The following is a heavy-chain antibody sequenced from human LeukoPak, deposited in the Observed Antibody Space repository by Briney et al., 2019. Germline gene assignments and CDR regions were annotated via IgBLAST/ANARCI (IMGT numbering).Heavy chain of an antibody. CDR3: AKDIKTSIAAGGFGY. CDR2: ISWNSGSI. D-gene: IGHD6-6*01. Sequence: GGSLRLSCAASGFTFDDYAMHWVRRAPGKGLEWVSGISWNSGSIGYADSVKGRFTISRDNAKNSLYLQMNSLRAEDTALYYCAKDIKTSIAAGGFGYWGQGTLVTVSS. J-gene: IGHJ4*02. CDR1: GFTFDDYA. V-gene: IGHV3-9*01.